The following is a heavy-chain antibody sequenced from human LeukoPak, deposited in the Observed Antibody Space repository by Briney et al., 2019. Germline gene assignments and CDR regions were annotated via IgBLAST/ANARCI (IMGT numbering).Heavy chain of an antibody. V-gene: IGHV4-59*01. J-gene: IGHJ5*02. CDR3: ARDRELGS. D-gene: IGHD3-16*01. CDR2: IYNSGST. Sequence: SETLSLTCTVSGDSITNYYWAWVRQPPGKGLEWIGYIYNSGSTDYNPSLKRRVTISADTSKNQFSLKLTSVTAADTAVYYCARDRELGSWGQGILVTVSS. CDR1: GDSITNYY.